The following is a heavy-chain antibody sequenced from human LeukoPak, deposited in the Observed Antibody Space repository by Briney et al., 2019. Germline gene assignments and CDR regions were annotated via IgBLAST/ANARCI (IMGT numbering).Heavy chain of an antibody. CDR2: IKSKTDGWTT. D-gene: IGHD3-22*01. J-gene: IGHJ4*02. V-gene: IGHV3-15*01. CDR3: TTADYYDSSGYYYDYFDY. CDR1: GFTFSNAW. Sequence: GGSLRLSCAASGFTFSNAWMSRVRQAPGKGLEWVGRIKSKTDGWTTDYAATVKGRFAISRDDSKNTLYLQMNSLKTEDTAVYYCTTADYYDSSGYYYDYFDYWGQGTLVTVSS.